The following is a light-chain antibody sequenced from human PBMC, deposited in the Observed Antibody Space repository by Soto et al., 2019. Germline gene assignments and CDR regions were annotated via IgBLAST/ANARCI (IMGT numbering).Light chain of an antibody. Sequence: QSVLTQPPSVSAAPGQKVTISCSGSSSNIGDNFVSWYQHLPGTAPKVIIYEGIKRPSGVSNRFSGAISGSTASLTISGLQAEDEADYYCCSYVGATTYVFGSGTKLTVL. CDR2: EGI. V-gene: IGLV2-23*01. J-gene: IGLJ1*01. CDR3: CSYVGATTYV. CDR1: SSNIGDNF.